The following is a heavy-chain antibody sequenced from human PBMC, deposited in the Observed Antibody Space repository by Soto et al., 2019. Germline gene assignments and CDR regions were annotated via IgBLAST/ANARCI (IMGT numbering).Heavy chain of an antibody. D-gene: IGHD6-19*01. Sequence: SGPTLVNPTQTLTLTCTFSGFSLSTSGMCVSWIRQPPGKALEWLARIDWDDDKYYSTSLKTRLTISKDTSKNQVVLTKNNMDPVDTATYYCARTSIAVARRGWFDPWGQGTLVTVSS. CDR3: ARTSIAVARRGWFDP. CDR2: IDWDDDK. J-gene: IGHJ5*02. V-gene: IGHV2-70*11. CDR1: GFSLSTSGMC.